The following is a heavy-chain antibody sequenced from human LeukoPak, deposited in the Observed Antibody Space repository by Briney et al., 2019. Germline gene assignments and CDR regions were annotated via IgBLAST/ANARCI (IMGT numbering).Heavy chain of an antibody. CDR3: VRGRAGTY. J-gene: IGHJ4*02. CDR1: GFMFSNYW. Sequence: PGGSLRLSCAASGFMFSNYWMSWVRQAPGKGLEWVANIKQDESEKYHVDSVKGRFTISRDNAKDSLYLQMNSLRAEDTAVYYCVRGRAGTYWGQGTLVIVSS. V-gene: IGHV3-7*01. CDR2: IKQDESEK. D-gene: IGHD3-10*01.